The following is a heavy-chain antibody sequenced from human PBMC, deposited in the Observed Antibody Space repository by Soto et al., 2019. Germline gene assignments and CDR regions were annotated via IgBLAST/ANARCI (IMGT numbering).Heavy chain of an antibody. V-gene: IGHV4-59*01. CDR3: AREFPYYVSSDSYLDY. D-gene: IGHD3-16*01. CDR2: AYYSGDT. CDR1: GGSISRYY. Sequence: SETLSLTCSVSGGSISRYYWSWIRQPPGKGLEWIGYAYYSGDTGYNPSLKSRVTMAVDTSKSQVSLKLSSVTAADTAVYYCAREFPYYVSSDSYLDYWGQGALVTVSS. J-gene: IGHJ4*02.